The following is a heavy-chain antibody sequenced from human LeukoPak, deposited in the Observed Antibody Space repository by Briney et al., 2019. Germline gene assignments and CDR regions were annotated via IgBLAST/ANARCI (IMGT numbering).Heavy chain of an antibody. CDR1: GGSISSGGYY. D-gene: IGHD6-19*01. CDR2: IYYSGST. Sequence: SETLSLTCTVSGGSISSGGYYWSWIRQHPGKGLEWIGYIYYSGSTYYNPSLKSRVTISVDTSKNQFSLKLSSVTAADTAVYYCARGPGIAVPLDYWGQGTLVTVSS. V-gene: IGHV4-31*03. CDR3: ARGPGIAVPLDY. J-gene: IGHJ4*02.